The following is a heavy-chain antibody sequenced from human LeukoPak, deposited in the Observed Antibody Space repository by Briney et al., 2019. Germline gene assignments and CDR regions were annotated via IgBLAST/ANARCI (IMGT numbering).Heavy chain of an antibody. Sequence: SETLSLTCTVSGGSISSSSYYWGWIRQPPGKGLEWIGSIYYSGSTYYNPSLKSRVTISVDTSKNQFSLKLSSVTAADTAVYYCASSGSSWYYYYYYMDVWGKGTTVTISS. CDR1: GGSISSSSYY. CDR2: IYYSGST. D-gene: IGHD6-13*01. V-gene: IGHV4-39*01. J-gene: IGHJ6*03. CDR3: ASSGSSWYYYYYYMDV.